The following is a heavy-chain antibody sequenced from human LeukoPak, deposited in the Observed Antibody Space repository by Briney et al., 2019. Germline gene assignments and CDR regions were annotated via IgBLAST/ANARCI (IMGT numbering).Heavy chain of an antibody. J-gene: IGHJ4*02. D-gene: IGHD3-10*01. CDR1: GYTFSDFY. CDR2: ISAYNGNT. CDR3: ARVPRGFYGSGMGYYFDY. V-gene: IGHV1-18*04. Sequence: ASVKVSCKTSGYTFSDFYIHWVRQAPGQGLEWMGWISAYNGNTNYAQKLRGRVTMTTDTSTSTAYMELRSLRSDDTAVYYCARVPRGFYGSGMGYYFDYWGQGTLVTVSS.